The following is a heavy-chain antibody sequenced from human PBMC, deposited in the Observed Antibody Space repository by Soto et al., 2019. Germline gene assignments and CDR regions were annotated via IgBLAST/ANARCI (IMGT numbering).Heavy chain of an antibody. CDR2: ITGSSSST. J-gene: IGHJ4*02. V-gene: IGHV3-21*01. CDR1: GFTFSYFT. CDR3: ARISIQEEYYFDY. Sequence: VRLVQSGGGLAKPGESLRLSCEASGFTFSYFTMNWVRQAPGKGLEWVSSITGSSSSTYYTDSVQGRFSISRDNAKNPLFLEMNSLRAEGTAVYYCARISIQEEYYFDYWGQGVLVTVSS. D-gene: IGHD1-1*01.